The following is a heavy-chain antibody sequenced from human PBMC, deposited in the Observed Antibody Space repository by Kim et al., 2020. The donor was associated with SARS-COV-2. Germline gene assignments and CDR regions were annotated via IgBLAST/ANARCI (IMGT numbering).Heavy chain of an antibody. CDR3: ARGGSSTQEYYYYGMDV. CDR1: GGTFSSYA. V-gene: IGHV1-69*13. Sequence: SVKVSCKASGGTFSSYAISWVRQAPGQGLEWMGGIIPIFGTANYAQKFQGRVTITADESTSTAYMELSSLRSEDTAVYYCARGGSSTQEYYYYGMDVWGQGTTVTVSS. CDR2: IIPIFGTA. D-gene: IGHD6-13*01. J-gene: IGHJ6*02.